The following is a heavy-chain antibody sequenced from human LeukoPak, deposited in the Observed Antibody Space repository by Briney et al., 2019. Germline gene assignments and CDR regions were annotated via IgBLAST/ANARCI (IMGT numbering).Heavy chain of an antibody. D-gene: IGHD3-3*01. V-gene: IGHV4-34*01. CDR2: INHSGST. CDR3: AREGITIFGVVIPYYMDV. J-gene: IGHJ6*03. CDR1: GGSFSGYY. Sequence: SETLSLTCAVYGGSFSGYYWSWIRQPPGKGLEWIGEINHSGSTNYNPSLKSRVTISVDTSKNQFSLKLSSVTAADTAVYYCAREGITIFGVVIPYYMDVWGKGTTVTVSS.